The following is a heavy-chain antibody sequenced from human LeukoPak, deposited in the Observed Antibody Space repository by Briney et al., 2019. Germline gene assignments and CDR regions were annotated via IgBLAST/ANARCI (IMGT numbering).Heavy chain of an antibody. CDR1: GFTLTSSW. CDR2: MKQDGSEK. J-gene: IGHJ4*02. Sequence: PGGSLRLSCAASGFTLTSSWMTWVPQAPGKGLEWVANMKQDGSEKYYVDSVKGRFTISRDNAKNSLYLQMDSLRAEDTAVYYCARPGSTWRFDYWGQGTLVTVSS. V-gene: IGHV3-7*01. CDR3: ARPGSTWRFDY. D-gene: IGHD2-2*01.